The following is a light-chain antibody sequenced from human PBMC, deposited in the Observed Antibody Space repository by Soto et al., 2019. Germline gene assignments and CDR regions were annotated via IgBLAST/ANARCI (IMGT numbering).Light chain of an antibody. J-gene: IGLJ2*01. CDR3: SSYTITSTLVI. CDR1: SGDVGSYKY. Sequence: QSALTQPASVSGSPGQSTSVSCTGSSGDVGSYKYVSWYQQHPGKAPKLIIYEVNKRPSGVSDRFSGSKSGNTASLTISGLQAEDEADYYCSSYTITSTLVIFGGGTKLTVL. CDR2: EVN. V-gene: IGLV2-14*01.